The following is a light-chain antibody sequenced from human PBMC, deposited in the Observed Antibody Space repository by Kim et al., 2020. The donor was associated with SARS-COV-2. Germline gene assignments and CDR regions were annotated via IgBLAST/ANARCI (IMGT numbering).Light chain of an antibody. V-gene: IGLV3-10*01. J-gene: IGLJ3*02. CDR1: ALPKKY. Sequence: GQAARITCSGDALPKKYAYWYQQNSGQAPVLVIYDDTQRPSGIPERFSGSSSGTMATLTISGAQVEDEADYYCYSAGSSGNHRGVFGGGTQLTVL. CDR2: DDT. CDR3: YSAGSSGNHRGV.